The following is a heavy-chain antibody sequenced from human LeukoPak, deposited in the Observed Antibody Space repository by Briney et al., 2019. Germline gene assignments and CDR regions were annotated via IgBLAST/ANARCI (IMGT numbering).Heavy chain of an antibody. CDR2: INHSGST. Sequence: KPSETLSLTCAVSGGSFSGYYWSWIRQPPGKGLEWIGEINHSGSTNYNPSLKSRVTISVDTPKNQLSLKLSAVTAADTAVYYCARGSSYCSSTSCYAGWFDPWGQGTLVTVSS. CDR3: ARGSSYCSSTSCYAGWFDP. J-gene: IGHJ5*02. V-gene: IGHV4-34*01. CDR1: GGSFSGYY. D-gene: IGHD2-2*01.